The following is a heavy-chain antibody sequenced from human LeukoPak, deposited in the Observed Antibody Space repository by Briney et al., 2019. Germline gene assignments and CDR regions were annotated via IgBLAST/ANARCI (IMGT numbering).Heavy chain of an antibody. Sequence: GGSLRLACAASGFTFSNYWMHWVRQVPGKGLVWVSRINDDGSATFYADSVKGRFTISRDNAKNTLFLQMSSLRAEDTAVYFCAREILAPGKTHDYWGQGTLVTVSS. CDR3: AREILAPGKTHDY. CDR2: INDDGSAT. J-gene: IGHJ4*02. CDR1: GFTFSNYW. V-gene: IGHV3-74*01.